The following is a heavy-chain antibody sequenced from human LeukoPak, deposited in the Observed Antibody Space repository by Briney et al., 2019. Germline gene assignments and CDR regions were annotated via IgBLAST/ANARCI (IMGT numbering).Heavy chain of an antibody. CDR2: ISSSGSTI. J-gene: IGHJ3*02. V-gene: IGHV3-48*03. D-gene: IGHD2-8*01. CDR1: GFTFSSYE. Sequence: PGGSLRLSCAASGFTFSSYEMNWVRQAPGKGLGWVSYISSSGSTIYYADSVKGRFTISRDSAKNSLYLQMNSLRAEDTAVYYCASHIVLTSWGAFDIWGQGTMITVSS. CDR3: ASHIVLTSWGAFDI.